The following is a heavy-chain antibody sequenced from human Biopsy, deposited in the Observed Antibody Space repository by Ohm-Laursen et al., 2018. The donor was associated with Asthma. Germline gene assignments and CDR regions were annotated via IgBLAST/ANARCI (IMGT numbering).Heavy chain of an antibody. V-gene: IGHV1-69*13. CDR1: GGTFNTYD. CDR2: INSIFGTT. D-gene: IGHD2-2*01. J-gene: IGHJ4*02. CDR3: ARKAGSCISRTCYSLDF. Sequence: ASVKVSCKSLGGTFNTYDIDWVRQAPGQGLEWMGGINSIFGTTNYPQKFQDRVTITADDSTSTVYMELSSLRSEDTAVYYCARKAGSCISRTCYSLDFWGQGTLVTVSS.